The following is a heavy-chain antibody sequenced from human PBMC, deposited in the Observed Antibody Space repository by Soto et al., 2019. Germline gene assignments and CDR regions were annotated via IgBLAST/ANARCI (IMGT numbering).Heavy chain of an antibody. Sequence: QVQLQQWGAGLLKPSETLSLNCAVTGGSLSGYYWSWIRQAPGKGLEWIGEVKDSGHTNYSPSLRGRATISSYTNNNQFSLRLISVTAANTAVYYCARGQEFDVATQWAQGSLVTVSS. D-gene: IGHD5-12*01. CDR3: ARGQEFDVATQ. J-gene: IGHJ4*02. CDR2: VKDSGHT. CDR1: GGSLSGYY. V-gene: IGHV4-34*01.